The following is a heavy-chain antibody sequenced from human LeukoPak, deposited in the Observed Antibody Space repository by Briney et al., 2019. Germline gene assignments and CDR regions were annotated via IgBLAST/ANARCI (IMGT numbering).Heavy chain of an antibody. J-gene: IGHJ6*03. V-gene: IGHV3-48*01. Sequence: GGSLRLSCAASGFTFSSYSMNWVRQAPGKGLEWVSYISSSSSTIYYADSVKGRFTISRDNAKNSLYLQMNSLRAEDTAVYYCAKTGGSSLPYYYYYYYMDVWGKGTTVTVSS. CDR3: AKTGGSSLPYYYYYYYMDV. CDR1: GFTFSSYS. D-gene: IGHD6-6*01. CDR2: ISSSSSTI.